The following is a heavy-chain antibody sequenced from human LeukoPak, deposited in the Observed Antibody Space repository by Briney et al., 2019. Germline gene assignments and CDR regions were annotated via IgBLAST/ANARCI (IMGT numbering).Heavy chain of an antibody. CDR1: GFTFSSNS. Sequence: GGSLRLSCAASGFTFSSNSMSWVRQAPGKGLEWVSSISSSSSYIYYADSVKGRFTISRDNAKNSLYLQVNSLRAEDTAVYYCARGRHTFIAVDYFDYWGQGTLVTVSS. V-gene: IGHV3-21*01. J-gene: IGHJ4*02. D-gene: IGHD6-19*01. CDR3: ARGRHTFIAVDYFDY. CDR2: ISSSSSYI.